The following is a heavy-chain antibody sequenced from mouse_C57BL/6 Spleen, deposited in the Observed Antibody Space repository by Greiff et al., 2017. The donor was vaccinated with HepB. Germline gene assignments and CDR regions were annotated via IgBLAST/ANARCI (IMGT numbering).Heavy chain of an antibody. CDR1: GYTFTDYN. CDR3: ARLLYDYDYFDY. CDR2: INPNNGGT. V-gene: IGHV1-18*01. D-gene: IGHD2-4*01. J-gene: IGHJ2*01. Sequence: EVKLQESGPELVKPGASVKIPCKASGYTFTDYNMDWVKQSHGKSLEWIGDINPNNGGTIYNQKFKGKATLTVDKSSSTAYMELRSLTSEDTAVYYCARLLYDYDYFDYWGQGTTLTVSS.